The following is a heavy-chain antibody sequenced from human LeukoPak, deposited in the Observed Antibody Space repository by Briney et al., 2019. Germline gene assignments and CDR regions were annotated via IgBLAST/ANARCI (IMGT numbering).Heavy chain of an antibody. V-gene: IGHV3-11*01. J-gene: IGHJ4*02. CDR2: ISSSGSTI. D-gene: IGHD3-16*02. Sequence: PGGSLRLSCAASGFTFSDYYMSWIRQAPGKGLEWVSYISSSGSTIYYADSVKGRFTISRDNDKNSVYVQMKRLRAGGTAVYSCAREYDYVWGSYRGGFDYWGQGTLVTVSS. CDR3: AREYDYVWGSYRGGFDY. CDR1: GFTFSDYY.